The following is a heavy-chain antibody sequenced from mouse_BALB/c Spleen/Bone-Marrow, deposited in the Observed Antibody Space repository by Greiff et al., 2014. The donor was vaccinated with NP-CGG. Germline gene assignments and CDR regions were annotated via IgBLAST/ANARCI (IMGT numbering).Heavy chain of an antibody. CDR3: ARFGMRSFDY. CDR2: FLPGSGST. J-gene: IGHJ2*01. V-gene: IGHV1-9*01. CDR1: GYRFNSYW. Sequence: QVQLQQSGADLMKSGASVKIFCKATGYRFNSYWIEGVKQRPGHGLEWFGEFLPGSGSTNFNEKFKGKATFTAYTFSNTAYMQISSLTSEDSAVYYCARFGMRSFDYWGQGTTLTVSS.